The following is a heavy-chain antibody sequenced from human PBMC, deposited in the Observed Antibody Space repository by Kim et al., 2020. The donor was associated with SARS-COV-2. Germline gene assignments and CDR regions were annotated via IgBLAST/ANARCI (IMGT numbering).Heavy chain of an antibody. CDR1: GFTFSAHG. D-gene: IGHD3-3*01. J-gene: IGHJ6*02. V-gene: IGHV3-48*02. CDR2: ISTDASTI. Sequence: GGSLRLSCAGSGFTFSAHGFDWVRQAPGKGLEWISFISTDASTIYYSDSVKGRFIVSRDNAKNSLFLQMNNLRDDDTAVYYCAREGRVTVFGVTILMDVWGQGTTVIVSS. CDR3: AREGRVTVFGVTILMDV.